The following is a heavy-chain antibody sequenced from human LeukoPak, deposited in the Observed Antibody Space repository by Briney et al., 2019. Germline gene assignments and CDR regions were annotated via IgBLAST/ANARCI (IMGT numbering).Heavy chain of an antibody. J-gene: IGHJ4*02. CDR3: AKDIYGGLDMATRPDY. Sequence: PGGSLRLSCIASGFSFDDYAMHWVRQAPGKALEWVSLISGDAGSTYYADSVKGRFTISRDDSKNSLYLQMNSLSTEDTAFYYCAKDIYGGLDMATRPDYWGQGTLVTVSS. D-gene: IGHD5-24*01. CDR2: ISGDAGST. CDR1: GFSFDDYA. V-gene: IGHV3-43*02.